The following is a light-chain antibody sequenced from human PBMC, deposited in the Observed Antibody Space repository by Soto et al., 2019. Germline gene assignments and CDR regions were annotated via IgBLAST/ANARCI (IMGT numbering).Light chain of an antibody. V-gene: IGLV2-14*01. CDR3: SSYTSSKTRV. Sequence: QSVLTQPASVSGSPGQSITISCTGTSSDVGGYNYVSWYQHHPGKAPKLLIYEVSYRPSGVSNRFSASKSGNTASLTISGLQAEDEAAYYCSSYTSSKTRVFGGGTQL. CDR1: SSDVGGYNY. J-gene: IGLJ3*02. CDR2: EVS.